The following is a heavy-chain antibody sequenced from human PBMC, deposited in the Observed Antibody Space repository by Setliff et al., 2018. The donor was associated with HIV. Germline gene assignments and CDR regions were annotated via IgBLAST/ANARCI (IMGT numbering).Heavy chain of an antibody. D-gene: IGHD4-4*01. CDR2: IYYNVNN. CDR1: GVSISSQY. CDR3: AREVYRSPSFNY. Sequence: PSETLSLTCAVSGVSISSQYWSWIRQPPGKGLEWIGFIYYNVNNNYNPSLKSRVTISVDKSSNQFSLKMTYVAAADTAVYYCAREVYRSPSFNYWGHGVLVTVSS. J-gene: IGHJ4*01. V-gene: IGHV4-59*11.